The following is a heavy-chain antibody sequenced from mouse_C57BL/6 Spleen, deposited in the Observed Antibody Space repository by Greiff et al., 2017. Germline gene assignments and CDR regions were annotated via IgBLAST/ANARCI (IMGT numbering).Heavy chain of an antibody. CDR2: IWSDGST. J-gene: IGHJ4*01. V-gene: IGHV2-6-1*01. D-gene: IGHD1-1*01. CDR3: ARHEDYYGSSYVSYAMDY. Sequence: VKLVESGPGLVAPSQSLSITCTVSGFSLTSYGVHWVRQPPGKGLEWLVVIWSDGSTTYNSALKSRLSISKDNSTSQVFLKMNSLQTDDTAMYYCARHEDYYGSSYVSYAMDYWGQGTSVTVSS. CDR1: GFSLTSYG.